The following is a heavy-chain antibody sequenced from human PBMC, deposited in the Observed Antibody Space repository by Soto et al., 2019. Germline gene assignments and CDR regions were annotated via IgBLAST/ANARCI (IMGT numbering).Heavy chain of an antibody. Sequence: ASVKVSCKASGGTFSSYTISWVRQAPGQGLEWMGGIIPILGIANYAQKFQGRVTITADESTSTAYMELSSLRSEDTAVYYCARGYTVDTAMVDAFDIWGQGTMVTVSS. CDR1: GGTFSSYT. CDR3: ARGYTVDTAMVDAFDI. J-gene: IGHJ3*02. V-gene: IGHV1-69*10. CDR2: IIPILGIA. D-gene: IGHD5-18*01.